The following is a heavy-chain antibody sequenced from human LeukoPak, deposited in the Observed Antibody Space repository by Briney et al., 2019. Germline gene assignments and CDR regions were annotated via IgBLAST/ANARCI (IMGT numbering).Heavy chain of an antibody. Sequence: PSETLSLTCTVSGGSIRSYYWNWIRQPPGKGLEWIGYIDYDGSTNYNPSLSSRVIMALDTSKNHLSLNLTSVTAADTAVYYCSRENGAFSPFGYWGQGTLVTVPS. V-gene: IGHV4-59*12. CDR2: IDYDGST. D-gene: IGHD2-8*01. J-gene: IGHJ4*02. CDR1: GGSIRSYY. CDR3: SRENGAFSPFGY.